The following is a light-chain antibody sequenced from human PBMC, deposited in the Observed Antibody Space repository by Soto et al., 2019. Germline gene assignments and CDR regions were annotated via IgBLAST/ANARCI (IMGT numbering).Light chain of an antibody. Sequence: EIVMTQSPATLSVSPRERATLSCRASQSVNSNLAWYQQKPGQASRLLIYGASTRATGIPARFSGSGSGTEFTLTISSLESEDFAVYYCQQYNNWPPRYTFGQGTKLEIK. CDR3: QQYNNWPPRYT. CDR1: QSVNSN. J-gene: IGKJ2*01. V-gene: IGKV3-15*01. CDR2: GAS.